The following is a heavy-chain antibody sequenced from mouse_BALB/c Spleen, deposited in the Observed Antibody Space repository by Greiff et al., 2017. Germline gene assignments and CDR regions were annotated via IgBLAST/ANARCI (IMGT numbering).Heavy chain of an antibody. Sequence: EVMLVESGPSLVKPSQTLSLTCSVTGDSITSGYWNWIRKFPGNKLEYMGYISYSGSTYYNPSLKSRISITRDTSKNQYYLQLNSVTTEDTATYYCAYYYYGSSAFAYWGQGTLVTVSA. D-gene: IGHD1-1*01. J-gene: IGHJ3*01. CDR1: GDSITSGY. V-gene: IGHV3-8*02. CDR3: AYYYYGSSAFAY. CDR2: ISYSGST.